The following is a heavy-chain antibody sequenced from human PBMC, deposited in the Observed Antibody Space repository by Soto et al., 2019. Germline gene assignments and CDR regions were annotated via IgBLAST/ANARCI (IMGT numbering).Heavy chain of an antibody. D-gene: IGHD1-1*01. J-gene: IGHJ4*02. CDR2: ISAHNGNT. CDR1: GYAFTTYG. CDR3: ARGRYGDY. Sequence: QVHLVQSGAEVKKPGASVKVSCQGSGYAFTTYGITWVRQAPGQGLEWMGWISAHNGNTNYAQKLQGRVTVTRDTSTSTAYMELRSLRYAAPAVYYCARGRYGDYWGQGALVTVSS. V-gene: IGHV1-18*01.